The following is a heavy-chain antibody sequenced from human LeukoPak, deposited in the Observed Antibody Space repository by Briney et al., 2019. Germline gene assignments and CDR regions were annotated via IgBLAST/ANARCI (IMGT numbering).Heavy chain of an antibody. V-gene: IGHV4-34*01. CDR1: GGSFSGYY. CDR2: LSHRGNT. Sequence: PSETLSLTCAVYGGSFSGYYWGWIRQPPGKGLEWVACLSHRGNTWYNPSLESRVTISVDTSKNRFSLNFNSVTAADTALYWCARHNAPRRVGFDFWGQGILDTVSS. CDR3: ARHNAPRRVGFDF. J-gene: IGHJ4*02. D-gene: IGHD1-14*01.